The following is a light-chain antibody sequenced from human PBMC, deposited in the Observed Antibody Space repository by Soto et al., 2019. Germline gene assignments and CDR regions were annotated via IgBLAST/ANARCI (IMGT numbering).Light chain of an antibody. CDR2: KAS. V-gene: IGKV1-5*03. CDR1: QSISNW. J-gene: IGKJ4*01. CDR3: QQYDSYAPLT. Sequence: DIQMTQSPSTLSASVGDRVTLTCRASQSISNWLVWYQQKPGKAPDLLIQKASTLESGVPSRFSGSGSGTEFTLTISSLQPDDFATYYCQQYDSYAPLTFGGGTKVEI.